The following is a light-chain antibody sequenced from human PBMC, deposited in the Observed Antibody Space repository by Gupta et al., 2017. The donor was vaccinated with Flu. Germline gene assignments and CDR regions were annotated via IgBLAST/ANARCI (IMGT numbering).Light chain of an antibody. CDR2: RAS. CDR1: QSISNY. Sequence: CSLSASVGDRVTIACRASQSISNYVNWYQKKPGEAPKLLVYRASSLQSGVPSRFSGSGSGTDFTLTISSLQPEDCASYFCQQSYSTPLLTFGPGTKVDIK. V-gene: IGKV1-39*01. J-gene: IGKJ3*01. CDR3: QQSYSTPLLT.